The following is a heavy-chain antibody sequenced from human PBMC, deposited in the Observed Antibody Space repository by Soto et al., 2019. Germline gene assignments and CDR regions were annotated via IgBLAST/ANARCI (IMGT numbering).Heavy chain of an antibody. Sequence: QVQLQESGPGLVKPSEILSLTCTVSGGSISSYYWSWIRQPPGKGLEWIGYVYHSGSTNYNPSLKSRVTISVDTSKNQFSLKLSSVTAADTAVYYCARNYGRGAFDIWGQGTMVTVSS. CDR2: VYHSGST. D-gene: IGHD4-17*01. CDR3: ARNYGRGAFDI. V-gene: IGHV4-59*01. J-gene: IGHJ3*02. CDR1: GGSISSYY.